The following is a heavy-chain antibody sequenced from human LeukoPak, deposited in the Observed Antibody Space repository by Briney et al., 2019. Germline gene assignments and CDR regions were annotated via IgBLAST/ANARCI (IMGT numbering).Heavy chain of an antibody. CDR3: ARHKDYYYSYMDV. CDR2: IYYSGST. Sequence: SETLSLTCTVSGVSISSSSYYWGGIRQPPGKGLEWIGSIYYSGSTYYNPSLKSRVTISVDTSKNQFSLKLSSVTAADTAVYYCARHKDYYYSYMDVWGKGTTVTISS. J-gene: IGHJ6*03. V-gene: IGHV4-39*01. CDR1: GVSISSSSYY.